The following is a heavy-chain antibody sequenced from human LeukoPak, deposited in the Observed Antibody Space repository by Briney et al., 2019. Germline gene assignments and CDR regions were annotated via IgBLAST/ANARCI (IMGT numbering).Heavy chain of an antibody. V-gene: IGHV3-30*02. Sequence: GGSLRLSCAASGFTFSSYGIHWVRQAPGKGLEWVAFIRYDGSNKYYADSVKGRFTISRDNSKNTLYLQMNSLRAEDTAVYYCAKDNYGDYENDYWGQGTLVTVSS. CDR1: GFTFSSYG. CDR2: IRYDGSNK. D-gene: IGHD4-17*01. J-gene: IGHJ4*02. CDR3: AKDNYGDYENDY.